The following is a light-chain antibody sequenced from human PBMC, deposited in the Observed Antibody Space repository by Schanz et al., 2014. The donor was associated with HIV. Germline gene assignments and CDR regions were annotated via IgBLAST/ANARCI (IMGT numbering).Light chain of an antibody. J-gene: IGKJ5*01. Sequence: DIVMTQSPDFLAVSLGARATIKCKSSQSVLYSSTNKNYLAWYQQKPGQPPKLLIYWASTRESGVPERFSGSGSGTDFTLTISSLQAEDVAVYYCQQYYSTPFTFGQGTRLEIK. CDR2: WAS. CDR1: QSVLYSSTNKNY. CDR3: QQYYSTPFT. V-gene: IGKV4-1*01.